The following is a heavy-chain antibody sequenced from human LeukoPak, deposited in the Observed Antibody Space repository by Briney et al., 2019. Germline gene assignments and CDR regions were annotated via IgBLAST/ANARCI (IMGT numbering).Heavy chain of an antibody. D-gene: IGHD3-10*01. CDR2: IYYSGST. CDR1: GGSISSYY. J-gene: IGHJ5*02. Sequence: SETLSLTCTVSGGSISSYYWSWIRQPPGKGLEWIGYIYYSGSTNYKPSLKSRVTISVDTSKNQFSLKLSSVTAADTAAYYCARGGYYGSGNDFRFDPWGQGTLVTVSS. V-gene: IGHV4-59*01. CDR3: ARGGYYGSGNDFRFDP.